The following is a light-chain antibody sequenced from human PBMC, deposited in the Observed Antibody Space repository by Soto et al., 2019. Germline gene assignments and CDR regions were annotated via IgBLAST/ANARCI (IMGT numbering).Light chain of an antibody. CDR2: DAS. J-gene: IGKJ4*01. CDR3: QQCRNWPLT. CDR1: QNVYNN. V-gene: IGKV3-15*01. Sequence: EIVMTQSPATLSVSPGEGATLSCKASQNVYNNLAWYQQRPGQPPRLLIYDASTRATGLSARFSGSGYGTEFTLTISILQSEDFAVYFCQQCRNWPLTFGGGTKLEIK.